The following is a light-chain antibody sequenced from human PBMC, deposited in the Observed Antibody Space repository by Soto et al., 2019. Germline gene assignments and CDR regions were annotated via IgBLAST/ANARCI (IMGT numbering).Light chain of an antibody. J-gene: IGKJ2*01. CDR3: QQYGNPPFT. CDR1: QSVTSNY. Sequence: EIVLTQSPGTLSLSPGERATLSCRASQSVTSNYLAWYQQKPGQAPRLLIYGLSTKATGITDRFSGSGSGTDFNLTMSRLEPEAFAVYYCQQYGNPPFTFGQGTKLEMK. CDR2: GLS. V-gene: IGKV3-20*01.